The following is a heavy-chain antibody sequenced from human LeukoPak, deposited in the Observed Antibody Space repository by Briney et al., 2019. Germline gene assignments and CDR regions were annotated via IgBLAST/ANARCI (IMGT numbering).Heavy chain of an antibody. J-gene: IGHJ6*03. D-gene: IGHD6-6*01. CDR2: ISGSGGST. V-gene: IGHV3-23*01. CDR3: AKSGSSSIAASDYMDV. CDR1: GFTVSSNY. Sequence: GGSLRLSCAASGFTVSSNYMSWVRQAPGKGLEWVSAISGSGGSTYYADSVKGRFTISRDNSKNTLYLQMNSLRAEDTAVYYCAKSGSSSIAASDYMDVWGKGTTVTVSS.